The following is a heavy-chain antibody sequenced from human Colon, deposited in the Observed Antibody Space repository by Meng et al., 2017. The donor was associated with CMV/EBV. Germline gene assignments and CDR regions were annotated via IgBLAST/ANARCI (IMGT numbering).Heavy chain of an antibody. CDR3: ARMALHWYFDL. Sequence: QVHLQGPGPGLVKPSETLSLTCTVSGDSISGRSYYWGWIRQPPGKGLEWIASIYYTGNDYHNPSLKSRVTISIDTSNNQFSLRLTSVTAADTAVYYCARMALHWYFDLWGRGTLVTVSS. CDR2: IYYTGND. D-gene: IGHD5-24*01. V-gene: IGHV4-39*07. CDR1: GDSISGRSYY. J-gene: IGHJ2*01.